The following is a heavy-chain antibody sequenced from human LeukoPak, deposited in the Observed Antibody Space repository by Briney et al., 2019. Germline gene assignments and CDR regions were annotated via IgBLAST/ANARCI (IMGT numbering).Heavy chain of an antibody. D-gene: IGHD3-16*01. CDR2: ISYDSSEK. J-gene: IGHJ4*02. CDR3: AKVEGQFWVDY. Sequence: GGSLRLSCAASGFTFSSYAMHWVRQAPGKGLEWVAVISYDSSEKYYADSVKGRFTISRDNSKNTLYLQMNSLRAEDTAVYYCAKVEGQFWVDYWGQGTLVTVSS. V-gene: IGHV3-30-3*01. CDR1: GFTFSSYA.